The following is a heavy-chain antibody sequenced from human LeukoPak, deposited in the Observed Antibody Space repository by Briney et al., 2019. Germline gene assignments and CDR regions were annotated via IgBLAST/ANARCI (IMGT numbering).Heavy chain of an antibody. D-gene: IGHD1-1*01. CDR3: ARESHTSTTFDY. CDR2: ISYDGSNE. J-gene: IGHJ4*02. Sequence: HSGGSLRLSCAASGFTFSRHAMHWVRQAPGKGLEWVAVISYDGSNEYYADSVKGRFTISRDNSKNTLYLQMNSLRAEDTAVYYCARESHTSTTFDYWGQGTLVTVSS. CDR1: GFTFSRHA. V-gene: IGHV3-30-3*01.